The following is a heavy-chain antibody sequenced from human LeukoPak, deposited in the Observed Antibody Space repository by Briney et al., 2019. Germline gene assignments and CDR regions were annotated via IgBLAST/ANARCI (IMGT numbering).Heavy chain of an antibody. V-gene: IGHV4-59*02. CDR2: IDYSGST. J-gene: IGHJ4*02. Sequence: SETLSLTCTVSGGSVHTYYWSWIPQSPGKGLEWIGYIDYSGSTNYNPSLRSRVTMSIDTSKKQFSLKLTSVTAADTAVYYCARAGHNGYEIDYWGQGTLLTVSS. CDR1: GGSVHTYY. CDR3: ARAGHNGYEIDY. D-gene: IGHD5-12*01.